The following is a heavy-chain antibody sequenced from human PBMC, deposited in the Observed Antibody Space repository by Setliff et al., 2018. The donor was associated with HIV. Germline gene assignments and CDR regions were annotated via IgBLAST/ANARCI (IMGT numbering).Heavy chain of an antibody. CDR2: IFGSGST. V-gene: IGHV4-31*03. J-gene: IGHJ4*02. Sequence: SETLSLTCTLSGFSISSDGFYWNWIRQRPGKGLEWIGYIFGSGSTNYNPSLNSRVTISVDTSMDQFSLKLNSVTAADTAVYYCAAASSWDPLLDYWGQGTLVTVSS. CDR1: GFSISSDGFY. D-gene: IGHD6-13*01. CDR3: AAASSWDPLLDY.